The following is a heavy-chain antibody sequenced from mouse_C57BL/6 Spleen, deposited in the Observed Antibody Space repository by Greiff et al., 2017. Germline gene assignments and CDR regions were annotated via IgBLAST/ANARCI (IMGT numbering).Heavy chain of an antibody. J-gene: IGHJ3*01. CDR3: ARGGLTGNGGWCAY. Sequence: QVQLQQSGAELVKPGASVKLSCKASGYTFTSYWMQWVKQRPGQGLEWSGEIDPSDSYTTYTQKFKGKATLTVEPSSSTAYMQLSSLTSEDSAVYYCARGGLTGNGGWCAYWGQGTLVTVSA. V-gene: IGHV1-50*01. D-gene: IGHD4-1*01. CDR1: GYTFTSYW. CDR2: IDPSDSYT.